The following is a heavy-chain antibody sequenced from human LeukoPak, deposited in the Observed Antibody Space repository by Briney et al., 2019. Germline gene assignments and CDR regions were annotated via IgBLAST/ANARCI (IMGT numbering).Heavy chain of an antibody. V-gene: IGHV3-23*01. CDR3: AKDSAKKYDDY. CDR2: ISGSDGST. J-gene: IGHJ4*02. CDR1: AFTFSSYG. D-gene: IGHD2/OR15-2a*01. Sequence: GGSLRLSCAASAFTFSSYGMNWVRQAPGKGLEWVSGISGSDGSTYYADSVKGRFTISRDNSKNTLFLQMNSLRAEDTAVYYCAKDSAKKYDDYWGQGTLVTVSS.